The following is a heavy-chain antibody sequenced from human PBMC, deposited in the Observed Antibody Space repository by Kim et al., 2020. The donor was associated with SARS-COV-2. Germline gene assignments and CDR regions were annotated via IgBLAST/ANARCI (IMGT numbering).Heavy chain of an antibody. CDR2: IWYDGSNK. J-gene: IGHJ6*02. D-gene: IGHD3-9*01. V-gene: IGHV3-33*06. CDR1: GFTFSSYA. CDR3: AKGSGLRYFDWLSTPYYYGMDV. Sequence: GGSLRLSCAASGFTFSSYAMHWVRQAPGKGLEWVAVIWYDGSNKYYADSVKGRFTISRDNSKNTLYLQMNSLRAEDTAVYYCAKGSGLRYFDWLSTPYYYGMDVWGQGTTVTVSS.